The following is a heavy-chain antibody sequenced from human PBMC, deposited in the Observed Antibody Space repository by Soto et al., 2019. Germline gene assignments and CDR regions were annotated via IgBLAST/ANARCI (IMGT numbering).Heavy chain of an antibody. CDR1: GGSFSGYY. CDR3: ASRRTYNWFDP. J-gene: IGHJ5*02. Sequence: QVQLQQWGAGLLKPSETLSLTCAVYGGSFSGYYWSWIRQPPGKGLEWIGEINHSGSTNYNPSLTSRVTISVDTSKNQFSLKLSSVTAADTAVYYCASRRTYNWFDPWGQGTLVTVSS. V-gene: IGHV4-34*01. D-gene: IGHD3-16*01. CDR2: INHSGST.